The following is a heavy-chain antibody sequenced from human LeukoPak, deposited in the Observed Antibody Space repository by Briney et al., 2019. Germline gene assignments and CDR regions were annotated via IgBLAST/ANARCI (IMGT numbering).Heavy chain of an antibody. D-gene: IGHD3-9*01. CDR2: IYHSGST. V-gene: IGHV4-4*02. Sequence: SEKLSFTCAVSGGTSSSSNWWRWVRQPPGKGLEWIGEIYHSGSTNYNSSLKSPVTISVDKSKNQFSPKLSSVTAADTAVYYCARKLLTGYLDYWGQGTLVTVSS. CDR3: ARKLLTGYLDY. J-gene: IGHJ4*02. CDR1: GGTSSSSNW.